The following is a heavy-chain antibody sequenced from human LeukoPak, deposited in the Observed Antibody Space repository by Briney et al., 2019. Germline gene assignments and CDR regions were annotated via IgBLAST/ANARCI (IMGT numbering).Heavy chain of an antibody. Sequence: AGSLRFSCAASGLTFRAYPVSWVRQAPGKGLEWVSAIKGPGVTTHYADSVKGRFTISRDNSKNTLYLQMNSLTVEDTAIYYCAKRELGLGGSYYSDAFDIWGQGTMVTVSS. D-gene: IGHD1-26*01. V-gene: IGHV3-23*01. CDR2: IKGPGVTT. CDR3: AKRELGLGGSYYSDAFDI. CDR1: GLTFRAYP. J-gene: IGHJ3*02.